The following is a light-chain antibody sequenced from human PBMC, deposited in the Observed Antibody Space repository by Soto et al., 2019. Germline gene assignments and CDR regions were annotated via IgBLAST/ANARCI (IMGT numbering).Light chain of an antibody. Sequence: EIVMTQSASTLSVSPVGRATLSCIASQSVSSNLAWYQQKPGQAPRLLIYGASTRATGIPARFSGSGSGTEFTLTISSLQSEDFAVYYCQQYNNWPAITFGQGTRLEIK. CDR2: GAS. J-gene: IGKJ5*01. V-gene: IGKV3-15*01. CDR1: QSVSSN. CDR3: QQYNNWPAIT.